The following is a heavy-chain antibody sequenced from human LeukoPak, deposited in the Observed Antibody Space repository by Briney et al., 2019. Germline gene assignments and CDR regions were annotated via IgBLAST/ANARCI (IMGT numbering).Heavy chain of an antibody. Sequence: SETLSLTCTVSGGSITTYYWNWIRQPPGKGLEWIGYIYYSGTTNYNLSLKSRVTISVDTSKNQFSLKLTSVTAADTAVYYCARRPDYYYYGMGVWGQGTTVTVSS. J-gene: IGHJ6*02. CDR2: IYYSGTT. CDR1: GGSITTYY. CDR3: ARRPDYYYYGMGV. V-gene: IGHV4-59*08.